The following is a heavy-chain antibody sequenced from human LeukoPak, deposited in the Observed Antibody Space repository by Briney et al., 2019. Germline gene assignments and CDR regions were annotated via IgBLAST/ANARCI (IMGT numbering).Heavy chain of an antibody. V-gene: IGHV3-7*01. CDR3: ARDKSIAARLDYYGMDV. CDR1: GFSFSSSW. D-gene: IGHD6-6*01. J-gene: IGHJ6*02. Sequence: QPGGPLRLSCAASGFSFSSSWMAWVRQAPGKGLEWVATIKQDGSEKYYVDSVKGRFTISRDNAKNSLYLQMNSLRAEDTAVYYCARDKSIAARLDYYGMDVWGQGTTVTVSS. CDR2: IKQDGSEK.